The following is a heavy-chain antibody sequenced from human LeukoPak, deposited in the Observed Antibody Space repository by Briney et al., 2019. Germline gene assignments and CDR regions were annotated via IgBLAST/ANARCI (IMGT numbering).Heavy chain of an antibody. CDR2: IYYSGST. J-gene: IGHJ4*02. V-gene: IGHV4-31*03. D-gene: IGHD5-24*01. Sequence: SETLSLTCTVSGGSISSSSYYWGWIRQHPGKGLEWIGYIYYSGSTYYNPSLKSRVTISVDTSKNQFSLKLSSVTAADTAVYYCASSRLQSPVDYWGLGTLVTVSS. CDR1: GGSISSSSYY. CDR3: ASSRLQSPVDY.